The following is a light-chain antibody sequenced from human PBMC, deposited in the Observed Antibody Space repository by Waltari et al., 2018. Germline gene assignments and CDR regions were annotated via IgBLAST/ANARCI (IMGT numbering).Light chain of an antibody. Sequence: QFLLTQPPSVSAAPGQKVTISCSGNNSNIGKKYVSCYQQFPGTVPNLIIYENYKRPSGIPDRFSGSKSGTSATLGITGLQPGDEADYYCATWDLSVHTEMFGGGTKLTVL. CDR2: ENY. CDR1: NSNIGKKY. V-gene: IGLV1-51*02. CDR3: ATWDLSVHTEM. J-gene: IGLJ3*02.